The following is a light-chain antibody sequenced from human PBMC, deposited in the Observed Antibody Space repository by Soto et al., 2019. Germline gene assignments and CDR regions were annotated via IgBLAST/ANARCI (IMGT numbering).Light chain of an antibody. CDR2: GAS. CDR1: QSVSSSY. Sequence: EIVLTQSPGTLSLSPGERATLSCRASQSVSSSYLAWYQQKPGQAPTLLIYGASSRATGIPDRFSGSGSGTYYTLTISRLEPEDFAAYYCQQYGSSPGYTFGQGTKLEIK. CDR3: QQYGSSPGYT. V-gene: IGKV3-20*01. J-gene: IGKJ2*01.